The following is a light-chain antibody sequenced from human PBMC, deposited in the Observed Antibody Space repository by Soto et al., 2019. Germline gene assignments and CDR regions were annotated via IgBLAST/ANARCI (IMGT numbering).Light chain of an antibody. CDR1: SSDVGSYNL. V-gene: IGLV2-23*01. Sequence: QSALTQPASVSGSPGQSITISCTGTSSDVGSYNLVSWYQQHPGKAPKLMIYEATKRPSGVSYRFSGSQSGNTASLTISGLQAEDEADYYCCSYAGSGTWGFGGGTKLTGL. CDR2: EAT. J-gene: IGLJ3*02. CDR3: CSYAGSGTWG.